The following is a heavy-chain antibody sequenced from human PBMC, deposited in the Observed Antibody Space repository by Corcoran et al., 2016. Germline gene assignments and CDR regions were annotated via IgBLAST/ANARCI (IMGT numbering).Heavy chain of an antibody. CDR2: IYPGDSDT. D-gene: IGHD3-9*01. J-gene: IGHJ4*02. CDR3: ARWTSLTPYYFDY. Sequence: EVQLVQSGAELKKLGESLKISCKGSGYSFTSYWIGWVRQMPGEGLAWMGIIYPGDSDTRYSPSFQGQVTISADKSISTAYLQWSSLTASDTAIYYWARWTSLTPYYFDYWGQGTLVTVSS. V-gene: IGHV5-51*01. CDR1: GYSFTSYW.